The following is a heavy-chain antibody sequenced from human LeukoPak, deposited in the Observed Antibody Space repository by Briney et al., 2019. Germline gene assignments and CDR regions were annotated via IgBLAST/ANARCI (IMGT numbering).Heavy chain of an antibody. D-gene: IGHD6-13*01. J-gene: IGHJ5*02. CDR3: AREGDSSSVGGFYP. V-gene: IGHV4-59*12. Sequence: SETLSLTCTVSGGSISSYYWSWIRPPPGKGLEWIGYIYYSGSTNYNPSLKSLVPISVDTSKNQFSLKLSSVTAADTAVYYCAREGDSSSVGGFYPWGQGTLVTVSS. CDR2: IYYSGST. CDR1: GGSISSYY.